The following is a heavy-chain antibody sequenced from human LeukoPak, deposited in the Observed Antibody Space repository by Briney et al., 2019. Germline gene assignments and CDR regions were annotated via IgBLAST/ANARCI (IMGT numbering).Heavy chain of an antibody. V-gene: IGHV1-18*01. D-gene: IGHD3-9*01. CDR1: GYTFTNYG. Sequence: ASVKVSCKASGYTFTNYGFSWVRQAPGQGLEWMGWISAYNGYTDYAQKFQFRVTMTTDTSTSTAYMELRSLRSDDTAVYFCARGTLDYDVVTGIHYYYLDVWGTGTAVTVSS. CDR3: ARGTLDYDVVTGIHYYYLDV. J-gene: IGHJ6*03. CDR2: ISAYNGYT.